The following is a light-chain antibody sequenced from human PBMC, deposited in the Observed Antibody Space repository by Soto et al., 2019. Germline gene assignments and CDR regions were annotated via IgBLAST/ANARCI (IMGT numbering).Light chain of an antibody. CDR2: GTS. V-gene: IGKV3-20*01. CDR3: QHYGTSLYT. Sequence: EIVLTQSPGTLSLSPGERVTLSCRASQSISNNHLAWYQQKPGQAPRLLIHGTSNRATGIPDRFSGSGSGTDFTLTFSRLEPEDFAVYYCQHYGTSLYTFGQGTKLEIK. CDR1: QSISNNH. J-gene: IGKJ2*01.